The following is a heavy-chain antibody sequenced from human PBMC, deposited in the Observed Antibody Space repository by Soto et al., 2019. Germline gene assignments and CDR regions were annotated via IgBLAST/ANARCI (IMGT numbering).Heavy chain of an antibody. J-gene: IGHJ4*02. CDR1: GVTFRSYA. Sequence: PGGPLRLSCSASGVTFRSYAMSWVRQAPGKGLEWVSAISGSGGSTYYADSVKGRFTISRDNSKNTLYLQMNSLRAEDTAVYYCAKSASSGWQHIWGQGTLVTVSS. V-gene: IGHV3-23*01. CDR2: ISGSGGST. D-gene: IGHD6-19*01. CDR3: AKSASSGWQHI.